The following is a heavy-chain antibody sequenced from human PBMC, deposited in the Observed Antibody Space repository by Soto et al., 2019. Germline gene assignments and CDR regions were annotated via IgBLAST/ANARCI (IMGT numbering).Heavy chain of an antibody. CDR3: ARETGSSYGGVDY. Sequence: EVQLVESGGGLVKPGGSLRLSCAASGFTFSSYSMNWVRQAPAKGLEWVSSISSSSSYIYYADSVKGRFTISRDNAKNSLYLQMNSLRAEDTAVYYCARETGSSYGGVDYWGQGTLVTVSS. V-gene: IGHV3-21*01. CDR2: ISSSSSYI. D-gene: IGHD5-18*01. CDR1: GFTFSSYS. J-gene: IGHJ4*02.